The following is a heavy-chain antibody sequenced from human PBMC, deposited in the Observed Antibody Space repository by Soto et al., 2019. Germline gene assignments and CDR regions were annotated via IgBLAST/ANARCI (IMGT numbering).Heavy chain of an antibody. D-gene: IGHD6-19*01. Sequence: SETLSLTCTVSGGSISSSSYYWGWIRQPPGKGLEWIGSIYHSGSTYYNPSLKSLVTISVDTSKSQFSLKLSSVTAADTAVYYCANQYSSGWYYFDYWGQGTLVTVSS. V-gene: IGHV4-39*01. CDR2: IYHSGST. J-gene: IGHJ4*02. CDR3: ANQYSSGWYYFDY. CDR1: GGSISSSSYY.